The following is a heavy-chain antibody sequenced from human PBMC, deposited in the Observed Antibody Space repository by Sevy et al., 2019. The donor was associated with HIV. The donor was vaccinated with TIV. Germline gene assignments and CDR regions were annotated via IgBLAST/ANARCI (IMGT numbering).Heavy chain of an antibody. CDR3: AITGTSGRDSFDF. J-gene: IGHJ3*01. CDR1: GGTFSSYA. V-gene: IGHV1-69*06. Sequence: ASVKVSCKASGGTFSSYAISWVRQAPGQGLEWMGGIIPIFGTANYEQKFQGRVTITADKSTSTAYMELSSLRSEDTAVYYCAITGTSGRDSFDFWGQGTMVTVSS. D-gene: IGHD1-7*01. CDR2: IIPIFGTA.